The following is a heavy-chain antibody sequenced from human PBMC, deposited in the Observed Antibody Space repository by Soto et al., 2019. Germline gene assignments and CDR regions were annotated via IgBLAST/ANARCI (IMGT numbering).Heavy chain of an antibody. J-gene: IGHJ6*02. CDR3: ATPAPKPYYYYGMDV. CDR1: GGSISSSSYY. CDR2: IYYSGST. V-gene: IGHV4-39*01. Sequence: SETLSLTCTVSGGSISSSSYYWGWIRQPPGKGLEWIGSIYYSGSTYYNPTLKSRVTISVDTSKNQFSLKLSSVTAADTAVYYCATPAPKPYYYYGMDVWGQGTTVTVSS.